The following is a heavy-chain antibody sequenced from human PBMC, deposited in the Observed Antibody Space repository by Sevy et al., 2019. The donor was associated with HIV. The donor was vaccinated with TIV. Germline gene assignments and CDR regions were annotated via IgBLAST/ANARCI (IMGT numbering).Heavy chain of an antibody. J-gene: IGHJ4*02. D-gene: IGHD1-26*01. CDR2: IYYNGHI. Sequence: QSQTLSPTCTVSGGSITSLYWNWIRQPPGKGLEWIANIYYNGHINYNPSLKSRVTLSLDTSKNQFSLRLSSVTAADTAMYYCAGENAWGRGYSWGQGTLVTVSS. CDR3: AGENAWGRGYS. V-gene: IGHV4-59*08. CDR1: GGSITSLY.